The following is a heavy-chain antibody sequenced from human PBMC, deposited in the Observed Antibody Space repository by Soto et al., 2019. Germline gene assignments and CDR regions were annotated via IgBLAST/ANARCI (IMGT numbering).Heavy chain of an antibody. CDR1: RFTFSSYN. CDR3: ARDDMLMIRGVIEHYFAMDV. CDR2: ISSDNPNI. V-gene: IGHV3-21*02. J-gene: IGHJ6*02. D-gene: IGHD3-10*01. Sequence: EVQLVESGGGLVKPGGSLRLSCAASRFTFSSYNMNWVRQAPGKGLEWVSCISSDNPNIHYADSVKGRFTTSRDNAKNSLYLQMNILRVEDTAVYYCARDDMLMIRGVIEHYFAMDVWGQGTTVTVSS.